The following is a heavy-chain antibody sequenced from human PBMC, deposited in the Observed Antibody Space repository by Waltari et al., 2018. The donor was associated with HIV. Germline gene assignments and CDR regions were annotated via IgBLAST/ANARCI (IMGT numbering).Heavy chain of an antibody. D-gene: IGHD3-10*01. CDR3: ARDFHLGGYYGSASFYGVNV. V-gene: IGHV4-59*01. Sequence: QVQLQESGPGLVKPSETLSLTCTVSGGSISSYYWSWIRQPPGKGLEYIGYIYYSGGTNYNPSLKSRVTISVDTSKNQFSLKLSSVTAADTAVYYCARDFHLGGYYGSASFYGVNVWGQGTTVTVSS. CDR2: IYYSGGT. J-gene: IGHJ6*02. CDR1: GGSISSYY.